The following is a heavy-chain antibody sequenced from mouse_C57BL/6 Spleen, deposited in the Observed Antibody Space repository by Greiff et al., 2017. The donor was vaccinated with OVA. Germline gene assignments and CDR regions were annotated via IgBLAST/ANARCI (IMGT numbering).Heavy chain of an antibody. Sequence: EVQLQQSGPELVKPGASVKMSCKASGYTFTDYNMHWVKQSHGKSLEWIGYINPNNGGTSYNQKFKGKATLTVNKSSSTAYMELRSLTSEDSAVYYCARGLITTVVAYYYAMDYWGQGTSVTVSS. CDR3: ARGLITTVVAYYYAMDY. CDR2: INPNNGGT. V-gene: IGHV1-22*01. J-gene: IGHJ4*01. CDR1: GYTFTDYN. D-gene: IGHD1-1*01.